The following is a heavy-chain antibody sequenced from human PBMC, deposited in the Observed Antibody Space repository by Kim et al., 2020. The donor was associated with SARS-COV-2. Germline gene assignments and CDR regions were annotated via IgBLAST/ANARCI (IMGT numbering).Heavy chain of an antibody. J-gene: IGHJ5*02. D-gene: IGHD3-10*01. CDR1: GFTFSNAW. CDR3: TTDKSGLLLWFGDRPIPGCFDP. V-gene: IGHV3-15*01. Sequence: GGSLRLSCAASGFTFSNAWMSWVRQAPGKGLEWVGRIKSKTDGGTTDYAAPVKGRFTISRDDSKNTLYLQMNSLKTEDTAVYYCTTDKSGLLLWFGDRPIPGCFDPWGQGTLVTVSS. CDR2: IKSKTDGGTT.